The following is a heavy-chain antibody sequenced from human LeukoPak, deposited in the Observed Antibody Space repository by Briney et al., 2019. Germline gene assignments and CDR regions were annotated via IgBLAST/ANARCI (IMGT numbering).Heavy chain of an antibody. Sequence: SETLSLTCTVSGASVSSASYWSWIRQPPGKGVEWIAHIYNGVNTNYNPSLKSRVTISVDTSKNQFSLRLNSVTAADTAVYYCARHYSSSGDWFDPWGQGILVTVSS. CDR3: ARHYSSSGDWFDP. J-gene: IGHJ5*02. D-gene: IGHD6-13*01. V-gene: IGHV4-61*01. CDR2: IYNGVNT. CDR1: GASVSSASY.